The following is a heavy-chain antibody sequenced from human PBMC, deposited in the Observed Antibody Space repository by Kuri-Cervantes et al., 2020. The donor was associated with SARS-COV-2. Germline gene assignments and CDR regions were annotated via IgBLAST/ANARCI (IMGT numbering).Heavy chain of an antibody. CDR3: ARERYFDWLLLADDAFDV. Sequence: SETLSLTCTVSGYSISSGYYWGWIRQPPGKGLEWIGSIYHSGSTYYNPSLKSRVTISVDTSKNQFSLKLSSVTPEDTAVYYCARERYFDWLLLADDAFDVWGQGTMVTVSS. D-gene: IGHD3-9*01. CDR1: GYSISSGYY. J-gene: IGHJ3*01. V-gene: IGHV4-38-2*02. CDR2: IYHSGST.